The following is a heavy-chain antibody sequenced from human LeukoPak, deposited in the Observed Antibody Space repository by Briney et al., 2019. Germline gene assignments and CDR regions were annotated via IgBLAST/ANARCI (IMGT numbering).Heavy chain of an antibody. V-gene: IGHV4-59*08. D-gene: IGHD5-12*01. Sequence: PSETLSLTCTVSSGSINNYYWSWIRQPPGKGLEWLGYISYSGTLNYNPSLWSRLTISVDTSKNQFSLKLRSVTAADTAIYYCARHSSGYYSPLLDSWGRGALVTVS. CDR3: ARHSSGYYSPLLDS. J-gene: IGHJ4*02. CDR1: SGSINNYY. CDR2: ISYSGTL.